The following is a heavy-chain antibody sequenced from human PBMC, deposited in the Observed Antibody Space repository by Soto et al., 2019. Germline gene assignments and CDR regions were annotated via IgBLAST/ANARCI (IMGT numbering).Heavy chain of an antibody. CDR2: ISGSGGST. V-gene: IGHV3-23*01. CDR3: AKGGPSCSGGSCYPPFNWFDP. J-gene: IGHJ5*02. CDR1: GFTFSSYA. Sequence: EVQLLESGGGLVQPGGSLRLSCAASGFTFSSYAMSWVRQAPGKGLEWVSAISGSGGSTYYADSVKGRFTISRDNSKNTLYLQMNSLRAEDTAVYYCAKGGPSCSGGSCYPPFNWFDPWGQGTLVTVSS. D-gene: IGHD2-15*01.